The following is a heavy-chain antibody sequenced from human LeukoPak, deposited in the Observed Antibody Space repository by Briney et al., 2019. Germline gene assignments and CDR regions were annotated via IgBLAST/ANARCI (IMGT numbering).Heavy chain of an antibody. CDR3: ARDLNSGGLAGGDI. D-gene: IGHD6-19*01. CDR2: IYYSGST. V-gene: IGHV4-59*01. J-gene: IGHJ3*02. Sequence: SGTLSLTCTVSGGSISNYYWTWIRQPPGKGLEWIGYIYYSGSTNYNPSLKSRVTISVDTSKNQFSPRLSSVTAADTAVYYCARDLNSGGLAGGDIWGQGTMVTVSS. CDR1: GGSISNYY.